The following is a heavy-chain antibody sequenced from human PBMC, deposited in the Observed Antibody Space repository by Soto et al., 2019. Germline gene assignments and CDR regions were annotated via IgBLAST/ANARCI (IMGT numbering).Heavy chain of an antibody. CDR2: IFSNDEK. D-gene: IGHD1-26*01. CDR3: ARTGVGATGKFDY. CDR1: GFSLSNARMG. J-gene: IGHJ4*02. Sequence: QVTLKESGPVLVNPTETLTLTCTVSGFSLSNARMGVSWIRQPPGKALEWLAHIFSNDEKSYSTSLKSRLTISKDTSKSQVVLTMTNMDPVDTATYYCARTGVGATGKFDYWGQGTLVTVSS. V-gene: IGHV2-26*01.